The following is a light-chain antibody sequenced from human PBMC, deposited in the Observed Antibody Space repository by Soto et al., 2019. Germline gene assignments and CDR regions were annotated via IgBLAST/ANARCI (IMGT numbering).Light chain of an antibody. CDR2: SHN. Sequence: QSVLTQPPSTSGTPGQRIIISCSGSTSNIGRNPVNWYQQLPGTAPKLLIYSHNNRPSGVPDRFSGSKSGTSAALAISGLQSEDEADYYCATWDDSLHGHVFGTGTKLTVL. V-gene: IGLV1-44*01. J-gene: IGLJ1*01. CDR3: ATWDDSLHGHV. CDR1: TSNIGRNP.